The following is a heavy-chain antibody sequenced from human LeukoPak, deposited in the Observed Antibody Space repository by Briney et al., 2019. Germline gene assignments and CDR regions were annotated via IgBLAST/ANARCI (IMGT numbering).Heavy chain of an antibody. CDR3: ASDSSGYSDDAFDI. J-gene: IGHJ3*02. CDR1: GYTFTGYY. D-gene: IGHD3-22*01. Sequence: ASVKVSCKASGYTFTGYYMHWVRQAPGQGLEWMGWINPNSGGTNYAQKFQGRVTMTRGTSISTAYMELSRLRSDDTAVYYCASDSSGYSDDAFDIWGQGTMVTVSS. CDR2: INPNSGGT. V-gene: IGHV1-2*02.